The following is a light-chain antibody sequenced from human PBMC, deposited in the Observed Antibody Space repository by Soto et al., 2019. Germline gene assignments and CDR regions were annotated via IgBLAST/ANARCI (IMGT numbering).Light chain of an antibody. CDR1: QSVNGD. Sequence: RVMTLFPATFSVSPGERATLFFRASQSVNGDLAWYQQRPGQAPRLLIFGATSRATDVPARFSGSGSGTDFTLTIDGLQSDDVGVYFCQQYHMWPLAFGGGTKVDIK. CDR3: QQYHMWPLA. CDR2: GAT. J-gene: IGKJ4*01. V-gene: IGKV3-15*01.